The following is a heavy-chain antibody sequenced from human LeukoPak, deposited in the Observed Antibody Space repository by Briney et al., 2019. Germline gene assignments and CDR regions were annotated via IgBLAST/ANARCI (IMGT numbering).Heavy chain of an antibody. J-gene: IGHJ3*02. CDR1: GFTFSDYY. D-gene: IGHD3-10*01. CDR3: AREGTDYYGSGSYYNHGAFDI. V-gene: IGHV3-11*01. CDR2: ISSSGSTI. Sequence: GGSLRLSCAASGFTFSDYYMSWIRQAPGKGLEWVSYISSSGSTIYYADSVKGRFTISRDNAKNSLYLQMNSLRAEDTAVYYCAREGTDYYGSGSYYNHGAFDIWGQGTMVTVSS.